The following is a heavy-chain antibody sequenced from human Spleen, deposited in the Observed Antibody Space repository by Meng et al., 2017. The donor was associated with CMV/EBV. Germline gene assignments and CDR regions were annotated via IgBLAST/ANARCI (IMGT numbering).Heavy chain of an antibody. J-gene: IGHJ4*02. V-gene: IGHV3-23*03. D-gene: IGHD3-22*01. CDR2: IYSGGISS. Sequence: GGSLRLSCVGSGLIFSSYSMNWVRQAPGRGLEWVSVIYSGGISSSYADSAKGRFTISRDNSKNTLYLQMNSLRAEDTAVYYCAKHMIPGNYFDYWGQGILVTVSS. CDR3: AKHMIPGNYFDY. CDR1: GLIFSSYS.